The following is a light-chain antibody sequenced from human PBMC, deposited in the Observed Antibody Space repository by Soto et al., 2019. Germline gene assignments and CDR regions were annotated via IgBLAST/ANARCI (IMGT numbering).Light chain of an antibody. CDR3: QQYYSYPFT. CDR2: GAS. CDR1: QSITIY. J-gene: IGKJ5*01. Sequence: DIQMTQSPSSLSASVGDRVTITCRASQSITIYLNWYQQKPGEAPNLLIFGASTLQSGVPSRFSGSGSGTDFTLTISCLQSEDFATYYCQQYYSYPFTFGQGTRLEIK. V-gene: IGKV1-39*01.